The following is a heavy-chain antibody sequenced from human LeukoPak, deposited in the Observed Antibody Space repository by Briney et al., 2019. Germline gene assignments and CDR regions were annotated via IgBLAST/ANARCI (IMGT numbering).Heavy chain of an antibody. CDR1: GFTFSNYA. D-gene: IGHD6-19*01. Sequence: GGSLRLSCAASGFTFSNYAMSWVRQAPGKGLEWVSAISGSGGSTYYADSVKGRFTISRDNSKNTLYLQMNSLRAEDTAVYYCAKRGSGWSYYFDYWGQGTLVTVSS. CDR3: AKRGSGWSYYFDY. V-gene: IGHV3-23*01. CDR2: ISGSGGST. J-gene: IGHJ4*02.